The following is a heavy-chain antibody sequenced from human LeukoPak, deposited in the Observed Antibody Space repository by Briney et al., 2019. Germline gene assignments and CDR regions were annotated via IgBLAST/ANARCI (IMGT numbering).Heavy chain of an antibody. J-gene: IGHJ4*02. D-gene: IGHD4-11*01. Sequence: SETLSLTCTVSGGSISSYYWSWIRQPAGKGLEWIGRIYTSGSTNYNPSLKSRVTMSVDTSKNQFSLKLSSVTAADTAVYYCAREVDVYSNYYFDYWGQGTLVTVSS. V-gene: IGHV4-4*07. CDR2: IYTSGST. CDR1: GGSISSYY. CDR3: AREVDVYSNYYFDY.